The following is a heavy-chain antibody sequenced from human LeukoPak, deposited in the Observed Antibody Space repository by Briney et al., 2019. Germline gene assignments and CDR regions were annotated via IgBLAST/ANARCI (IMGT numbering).Heavy chain of an antibody. D-gene: IGHD5-12*01. CDR2: ITGGSGYV. CDR3: ARDRLGQDDLWPGYNPHYYMDV. V-gene: IGHV3-21*01. J-gene: IGHJ6*03. CDR1: GFSFSSFG. Sequence: PGGSLRLSCAASGFSFSSFGITWVRRAPGKGLEWVSSITGGSGYVSYADSVKGRFAISRDNSKTSVSLQMSSLRVEDTAVYYCARDRLGQDDLWPGYNPHYYMDVWGKGTTVTVSS.